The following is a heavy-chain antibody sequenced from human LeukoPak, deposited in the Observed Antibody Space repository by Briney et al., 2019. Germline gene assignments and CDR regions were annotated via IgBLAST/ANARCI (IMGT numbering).Heavy chain of an antibody. CDR2: IGTAGDT. Sequence: GGSLRLSCAASGFTFSSYDMHWVRQATGKGLEWVSAIGTAGDTYYPGSVKGRFTISRENAKNSLYLQMNSLRAGDTAVYYCARANYDSSEDAFDIWGQGTMVTVSS. CDR3: ARANYDSSEDAFDI. D-gene: IGHD3-22*01. J-gene: IGHJ3*02. CDR1: GFTFSSYD. V-gene: IGHV3-13*01.